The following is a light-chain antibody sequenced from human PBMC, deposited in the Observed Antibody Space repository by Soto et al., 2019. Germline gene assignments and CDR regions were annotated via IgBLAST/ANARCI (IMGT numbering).Light chain of an antibody. Sequence: TQSPATMSVSPGERATVSCRASQSLSSNLAWYQQKPGQAPRLLILGASERVNGIPARFSGSGSGTEFTLSISSLQSDDFPIYYCQQYNTWPWTFGQGTKVEI. CDR3: QQYNTWPWT. CDR1: QSLSSN. CDR2: GAS. V-gene: IGKV3-15*01. J-gene: IGKJ1*01.